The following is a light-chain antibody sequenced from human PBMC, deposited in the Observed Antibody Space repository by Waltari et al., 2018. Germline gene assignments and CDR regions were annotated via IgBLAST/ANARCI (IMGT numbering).Light chain of an antibody. J-gene: IGKJ1*01. V-gene: IGKV1-5*03. Sequence: DIAIPQSPSTLSASVGDRVAITCRASQSISSWLAWYQQKAGTAPKLLIDKASTLESGVLSRFSVSGSGTEFTLTINILQPDDFATYYCQQYNGYWTFGQGTKVEIK. CDR1: QSISSW. CDR3: QQYNGYWT. CDR2: KAS.